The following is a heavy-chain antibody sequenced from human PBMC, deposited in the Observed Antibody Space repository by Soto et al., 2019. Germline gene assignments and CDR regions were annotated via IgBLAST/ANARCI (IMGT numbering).Heavy chain of an antibody. D-gene: IGHD2-2*01. CDR2: ISSSSSYI. Sequence: GWSLRLSCAASGFTFSSYSMNLVRQAPGEGLEWVSSISSSSSYIYYADSVKGRFTISRDNAKNSLYLQMKSLRAEDTAVYYCARDIVVVPAAFNYYYYYGMEVWGKGTKVTVSS. CDR1: GFTFSSYS. J-gene: IGHJ6*04. CDR3: ARDIVVVPAAFNYYYYYGMEV. V-gene: IGHV3-21*01.